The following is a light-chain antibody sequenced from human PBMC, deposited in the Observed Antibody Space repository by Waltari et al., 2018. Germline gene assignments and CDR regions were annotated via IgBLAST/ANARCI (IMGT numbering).Light chain of an antibody. CDR3: QQHGTLPAT. Sequence: EIVLTQSPGTASLSPGERVTLSCRAIQSVGSSSLAWYQQKPGQAPRLVIYRASRRASGIRDRFSGSGSGTDFSLTISRLEPEDFAVYYCQQHGTLPATFGQGTKVEIK. CDR1: QSVGSSS. V-gene: IGKV3-20*01. CDR2: RAS. J-gene: IGKJ1*01.